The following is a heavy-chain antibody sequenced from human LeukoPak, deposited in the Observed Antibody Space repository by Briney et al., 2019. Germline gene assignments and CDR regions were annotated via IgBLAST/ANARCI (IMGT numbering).Heavy chain of an antibody. D-gene: IGHD2-21*02. J-gene: IGHJ5*02. CDR3: ARVPVAYCGGDCYSNWFDP. Sequence: SVTVSCKASGGTFSSYAISWVRQAPGQGLEWMGGIIPIFGTANYAQKFQGRVTITADESTSTAYMELSSLRSEDTAVYYCARVPVAYCGGDCYSNWFDPWGQGTLVTVSS. CDR2: IIPIFGTA. CDR1: GGTFSSYA. V-gene: IGHV1-69*13.